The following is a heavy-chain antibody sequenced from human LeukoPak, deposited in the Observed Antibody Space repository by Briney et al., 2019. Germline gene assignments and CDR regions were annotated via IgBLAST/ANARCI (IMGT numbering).Heavy chain of an antibody. D-gene: IGHD2-2*01. CDR2: ISYDGSNK. J-gene: IGHJ4*02. V-gene: IGHV3-30-3*01. CDR3: ARGDPKRDLPAATGALFDY. CDR1: GFTFSSYA. Sequence: GGSLRLSCAASGFTFSSYAMHWVRQAPGKGLEWVAVISYDGSNKYYADSVKGRFTISRDNSRNTLYLQMDSLRAEGTAVYYCARGDPKRDLPAATGALFDYWGQGTLVTVSS.